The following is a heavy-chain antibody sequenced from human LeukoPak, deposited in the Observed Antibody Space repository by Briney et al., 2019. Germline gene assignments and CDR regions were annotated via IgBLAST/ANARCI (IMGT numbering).Heavy chain of an antibody. Sequence: ASVKVSCKASGGTFSSYGISWVRQAPGQGLEWMGWISAYNGNTNYAQKLQGRVTMTTDTSTSTAYMELRSLRSDDTAVYYCATDIVVVPAAMLVYWGQGTLVTVSS. J-gene: IGHJ4*02. CDR2: ISAYNGNT. D-gene: IGHD2-2*01. CDR1: GGTFSSYG. CDR3: ATDIVVVPAAMLVY. V-gene: IGHV1-18*01.